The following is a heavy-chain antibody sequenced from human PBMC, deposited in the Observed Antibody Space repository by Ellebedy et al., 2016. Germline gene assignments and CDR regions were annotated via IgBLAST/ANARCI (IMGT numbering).Heavy chain of an antibody. D-gene: IGHD2/OR15-2a*01. CDR1: GFTFSSYG. J-gene: IGHJ6*02. Sequence: GGSLRLSCAASGFTFSSYGMHWVRQAPGKGLEWVAVIWYDGSNKYYADSVKGRFTISRDNSKNTLYLQMNSLRAEDTAVYYCARIDSTSYYYGMDVWGQGTTVTVSS. V-gene: IGHV3-33*08. CDR2: IWYDGSNK. CDR3: ARIDSTSYYYGMDV.